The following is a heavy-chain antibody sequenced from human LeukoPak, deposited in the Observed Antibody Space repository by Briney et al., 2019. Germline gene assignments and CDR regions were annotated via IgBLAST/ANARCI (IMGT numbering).Heavy chain of an antibody. J-gene: IGHJ6*03. D-gene: IGHD5-12*01. V-gene: IGHV1-69*13. Sequence: ASVKVSCKASGYTFTGYYMHWVRQAPGQGLEWMGGIIPIFGTANYAQKFQGRVTITADESTSTAYMELSSLRSEDTAVYYCASSSNIVATITAIYYYYMDVWGKGTTVTVSS. CDR2: IIPIFGTA. CDR1: GYTFTGYY. CDR3: ASSSNIVATITAIYYYYMDV.